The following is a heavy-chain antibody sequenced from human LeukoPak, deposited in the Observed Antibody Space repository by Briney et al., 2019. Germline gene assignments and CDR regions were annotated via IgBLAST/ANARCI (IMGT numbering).Heavy chain of an antibody. V-gene: IGHV3-21*01. Sequence: GGSLRLSCAASGFTFSSYNMNWVRQAPGKGLEWVSSISSSSSDIYYADSVKGRFTISRDNAKKSLYLQMNSLRAKDTAVYYCARSELGYNYYYMDVWCKGTTVTISS. CDR1: GFTFSSYN. D-gene: IGHD3-10*01. CDR3: ARSELGYNYYYMDV. CDR2: ISSSSSDI. J-gene: IGHJ6*03.